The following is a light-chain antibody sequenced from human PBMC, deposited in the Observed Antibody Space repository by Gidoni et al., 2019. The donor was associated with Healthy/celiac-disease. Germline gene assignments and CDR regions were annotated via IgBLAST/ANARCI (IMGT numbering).Light chain of an antibody. CDR2: QAS. V-gene: IGKV1-5*03. CDR3: QQYNSNPRT. CDR1: QSISSL. Sequence: DVQITLSPSSLSASVGDRVTITCRASQSISSLLAWYQQKPGKAPKLLIYQASSLESGVPSRFSGSGSGTEFTLTISSLQPDDFATYYCQQYNSNPRTFGQGTKVEIK. J-gene: IGKJ1*01.